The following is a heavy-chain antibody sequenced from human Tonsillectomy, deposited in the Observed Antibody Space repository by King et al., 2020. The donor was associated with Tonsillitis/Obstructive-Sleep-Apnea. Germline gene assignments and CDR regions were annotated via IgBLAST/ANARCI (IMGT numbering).Heavy chain of an antibody. CDR3: ARIPREEETVFGVVIGYYMDV. CDR2: IYSGGSR. Sequence: VQLVESGGGLIQPGGSLRLSCAVSGFTVTSNYMSWVRQAPGKGLEGVSIIYSGGSRYYEDSVRGRFTISRDTSKNTLYLQMNSLGAEDTAIYYCARIPREEETVFGVVIGYYMDVWGKGTTVTVSS. V-gene: IGHV3-53*01. D-gene: IGHD3-3*01. J-gene: IGHJ6*03. CDR1: GFTVTSNY.